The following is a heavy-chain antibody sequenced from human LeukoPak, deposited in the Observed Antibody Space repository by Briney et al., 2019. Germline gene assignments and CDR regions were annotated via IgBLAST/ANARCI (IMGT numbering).Heavy chain of an antibody. CDR3: ARGPYYFDSSAYQIYYYYMDV. D-gene: IGHD3-22*01. Sequence: SETLSLTCAVYGGSFSGYYWSWIRQPAGKGLEWIGRIYASGSTNYNPSLKSRVTISVDTSKNQFSLKLSSVTAADTAVYYCARGPYYFDSSAYQIYYYYMDVWGKGTTVTISS. J-gene: IGHJ6*03. CDR2: IYASGST. V-gene: IGHV4-59*10. CDR1: GGSFSGYY.